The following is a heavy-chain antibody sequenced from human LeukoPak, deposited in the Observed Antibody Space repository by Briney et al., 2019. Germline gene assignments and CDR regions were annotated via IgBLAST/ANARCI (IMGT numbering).Heavy chain of an antibody. Sequence: SGGSLRLSCAASGFTFSSPTMSWVRQAPGKGLEWVSAITGSGATTYYADSVKGRFTISRDNAKNTLYLQMNSLRAEDTAIYYCAKLIANWGQGTLVTVSS. D-gene: IGHD2-15*01. CDR2: ITGSGATT. V-gene: IGHV3-23*01. CDR1: GFTFSSPT. J-gene: IGHJ4*02. CDR3: AKLIAN.